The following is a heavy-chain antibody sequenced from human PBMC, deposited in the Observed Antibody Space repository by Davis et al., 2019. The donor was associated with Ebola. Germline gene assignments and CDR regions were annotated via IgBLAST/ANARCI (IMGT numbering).Heavy chain of an antibody. CDR2: IWYDGSNK. CDR3: ARDNGIVGARGYFDY. V-gene: IGHV3-33*01. D-gene: IGHD1-26*01. CDR1: GFTFSSYG. J-gene: IGHJ4*02. Sequence: GESLKISCAASGFTFSSYGMHWVRQAPGKGLEWVAVIWYDGSNKYYADPVKGRFTISRDNAKNTLYLQMNSLRAEDTAVYYCARDNGIVGARGYFDYWGQGTLVTVSS.